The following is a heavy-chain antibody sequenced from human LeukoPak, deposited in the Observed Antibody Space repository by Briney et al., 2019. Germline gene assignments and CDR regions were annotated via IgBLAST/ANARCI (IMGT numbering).Heavy chain of an antibody. D-gene: IGHD2-2*01. CDR2: IGGSGGTT. Sequence: GGSLRLSCAASGFTFTRNAMAWVRQAPGKGLEWVSAIGGSGGTTSYADSVKGRVTISRVQSTNTVYLQMNSLRADDTAVYYCAKAHCSSTSCSRADNWGQGTLVTVSS. V-gene: IGHV3-23*01. CDR1: GFTFTRNA. J-gene: IGHJ4*02. CDR3: AKAHCSSTSCSRADN.